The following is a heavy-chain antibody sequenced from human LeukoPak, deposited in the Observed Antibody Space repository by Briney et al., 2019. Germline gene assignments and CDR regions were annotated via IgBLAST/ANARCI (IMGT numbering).Heavy chain of an antibody. CDR3: ARGVPRWYKRALADY. CDR1: GYTFTNYY. Sequence: GASVKVSCKASGYTFTNYYIHWVRQAPGQGLEWMGIINPSGGSASYAQKFQGRVTMTRDTSTSTVYMDLSSLRSEDTAVYYCARGVPRWYKRALADYWGQGTLVTASS. J-gene: IGHJ4*02. D-gene: IGHD6-13*01. V-gene: IGHV1-46*01. CDR2: INPSGGSA.